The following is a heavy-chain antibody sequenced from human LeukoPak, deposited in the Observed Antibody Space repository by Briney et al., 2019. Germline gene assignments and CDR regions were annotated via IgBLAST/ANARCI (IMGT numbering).Heavy chain of an antibody. CDR2: INPSGGIT. Sequence: ASVKVSCKASGYTFTGYFIHWVRQAPGQGLEWMGIINPSGGITNYAQKFQGRVTMTRDMSTSTVYMELSSLRSEDTAVYYCARVSVGATMLAYFDYWGQGTLVTVSS. V-gene: IGHV1-46*01. D-gene: IGHD1-26*01. J-gene: IGHJ4*02. CDR1: GYTFTGYF. CDR3: ARVSVGATMLAYFDY.